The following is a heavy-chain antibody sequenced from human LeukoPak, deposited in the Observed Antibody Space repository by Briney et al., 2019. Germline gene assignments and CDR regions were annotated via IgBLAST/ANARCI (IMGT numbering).Heavy chain of an antibody. D-gene: IGHD4-17*01. V-gene: IGHV1-3*01. Sequence: ASVKVSCKASGYTFTSYAMHWVRQAPGQRLEWMGWINAGNGNTKYSQKFQGRVTITRDTSASTAYMELSSLRSEDTAVYYCAGSDVGYGDYFYWGQGTLVTVSS. CDR1: GYTFTSYA. CDR3: AGSDVGYGDYFY. J-gene: IGHJ4*02. CDR2: INAGNGNT.